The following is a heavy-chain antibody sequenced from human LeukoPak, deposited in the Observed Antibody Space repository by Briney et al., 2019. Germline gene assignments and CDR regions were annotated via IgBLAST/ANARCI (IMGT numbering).Heavy chain of an antibody. J-gene: IGHJ6*02. CDR2: IIPTFGTA. Sequence: SVKVSCKASGGTFSSYAISWVRQAPGQGLEWMGGIIPTFGTANYAQKFQGRVTITADESTGTAYMELSSLRSEDTAVYYCATSPGWFGEFYYYGMDVWGQGTTVTVSS. V-gene: IGHV1-69*13. CDR3: ATSPGWFGEFYYYGMDV. CDR1: GGTFSSYA. D-gene: IGHD3-10*01.